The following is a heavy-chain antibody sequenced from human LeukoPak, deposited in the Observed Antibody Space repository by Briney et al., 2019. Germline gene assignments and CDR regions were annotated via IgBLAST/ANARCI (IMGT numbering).Heavy chain of an antibody. CDR2: ISSSSSYI. Sequence: GGSLRLSCAASGFTCSSYSMNWVRQAPGKGLEWVSSISSSSSYIYYADSVKGRFTISRDNAKNSLYLQMNSLRAEDTAVYYCARDTPGYNWNDGCFDYWGQGTLVTVSS. CDR1: GFTCSSYS. CDR3: ARDTPGYNWNDGCFDY. J-gene: IGHJ4*02. V-gene: IGHV3-21*01. D-gene: IGHD1-1*01.